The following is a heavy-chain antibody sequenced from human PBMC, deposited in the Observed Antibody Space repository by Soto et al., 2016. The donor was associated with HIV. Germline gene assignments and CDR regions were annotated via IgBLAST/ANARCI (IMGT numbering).Heavy chain of an antibody. J-gene: IGHJ6*03. V-gene: IGHV4-38-2*01. D-gene: IGHD1-26*01. CDR3: ARGVSGIGATVDDYLYYMDV. CDR1: GSSIDSGHY. CDR2: IYHTGSP. Sequence: QMQLQESGPGLVKPSETLSLTCGVSGSSIDSGHYWDWIRQPPGKGLEWIGNIYHTGSPYYNPSLKSRVTISIDTSSNHFSLNLTSVTAADTAVYYCARGVSGIGATVDDYLYYMDVWGKGTTVTVSS.